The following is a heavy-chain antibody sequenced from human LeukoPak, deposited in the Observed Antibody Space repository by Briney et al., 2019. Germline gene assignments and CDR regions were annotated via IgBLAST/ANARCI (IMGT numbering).Heavy chain of an antibody. CDR3: AGGDYDYFDY. CDR2: ISSSSSYI. J-gene: IGHJ4*02. Sequence: GGSLRLSCAASGFTFSSYSMNWVRQAPGRVLELVSSISSSSSYIYYADSVKGRFTISRDNAKNSLYLQMNSLRAEDTAVYYCAGGDYDYFDYWGQGTLVTVSS. D-gene: IGHD4-17*01. CDR1: GFTFSSYS. V-gene: IGHV3-21*01.